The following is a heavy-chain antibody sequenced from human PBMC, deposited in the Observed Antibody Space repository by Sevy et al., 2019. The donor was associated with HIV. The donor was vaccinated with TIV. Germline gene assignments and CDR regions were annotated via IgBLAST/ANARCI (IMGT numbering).Heavy chain of an antibody. CDR1: GFTFNNYA. V-gene: IGHV3-23*01. D-gene: IGHD1-26*01. CDR3: AKDRVSGSYYAVVLDY. CDR2: ISYSGAST. Sequence: GGSLRLSCAASGFTFNNYAMSWVRQAPGKGLEWVSVISYSGASTYYADSVKGRFTISRDNYKNTLYLQMNSLRAEDKAVYYCAKDRVSGSYYAVVLDYWGQGTLVTVSS. J-gene: IGHJ4*02.